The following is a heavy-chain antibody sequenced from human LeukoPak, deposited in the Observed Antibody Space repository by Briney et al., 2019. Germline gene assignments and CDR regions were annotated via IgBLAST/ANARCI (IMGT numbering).Heavy chain of an antibody. CDR1: GGSFSGYY. J-gene: IGHJ5*02. V-gene: IGHV4-34*01. D-gene: IGHD3-3*01. Sequence: SETLSLTCAVYGGSFSGYYWSWIRQPPGKGLEWIGEINHSGSTNYNPSLKSRVTISVDTSKNQFSLKLSSVTAADTAVYYCARAPRSGYDFWSGSNLLNWFDPWGQGTLVTVAS. CDR3: ARAPRSGYDFWSGSNLLNWFDP. CDR2: INHSGST.